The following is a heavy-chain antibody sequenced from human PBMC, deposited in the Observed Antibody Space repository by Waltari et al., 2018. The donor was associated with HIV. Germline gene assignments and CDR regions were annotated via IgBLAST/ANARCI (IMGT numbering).Heavy chain of an antibody. D-gene: IGHD6-13*01. CDR3: AREVDSSSGGDAFDI. J-gene: IGHJ3*02. Sequence: QVQLQESGPGLVKPSETLSLTCTVSGGSISSYYWSWIRQPPGKGLEWIGYIYYSGSTNYNPSLKSRVTISVDTSKNQFSLKLSSVTAADTAVYYCAREVDSSSGGDAFDIWGQGTMVTVSS. V-gene: IGHV4-59*01. CDR1: GGSISSYY. CDR2: IYYSGST.